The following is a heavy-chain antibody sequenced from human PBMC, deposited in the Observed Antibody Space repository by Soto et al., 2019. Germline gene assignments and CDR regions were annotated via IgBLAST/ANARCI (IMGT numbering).Heavy chain of an antibody. D-gene: IGHD2-2*01. CDR3: ARDGPSSLTSYFDY. CDR1: EFIFSNSA. Sequence: XGSLRLSCVASEFIFSNSAMHWVRQAPGKGLEWVAVVPFDGSLKYYADSVEGRFTISRDSSKNTLYLRMNSLRPEDTAVYYCARDGPSSLTSYFDYWGQGTLVTVSS. J-gene: IGHJ4*02. CDR2: VPFDGSLK. V-gene: IGHV3-30*04.